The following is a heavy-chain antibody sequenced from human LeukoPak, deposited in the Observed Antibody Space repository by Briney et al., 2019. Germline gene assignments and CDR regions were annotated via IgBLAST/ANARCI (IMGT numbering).Heavy chain of an antibody. J-gene: IGHJ4*02. V-gene: IGHV4-34*01. CDR2: INHSGST. Sequence: SETLSLTCAVYGGSFSVYYWSWIRQPPGKGLEWIGEINHSGSTYYNPSLKSRVTISVDTSKNQFSLKLSSVTAADTAVYYCARAPLSSRTGYFDYWGQGTLVTVSS. CDR1: GGSFSVYY. D-gene: IGHD2/OR15-2a*01. CDR3: ARAPLSSRTGYFDY.